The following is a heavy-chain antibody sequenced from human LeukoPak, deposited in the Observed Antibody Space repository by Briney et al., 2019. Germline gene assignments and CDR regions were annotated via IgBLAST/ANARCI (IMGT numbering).Heavy chain of an antibody. CDR2: ISGSGGST. D-gene: IGHD2-15*01. Sequence: PGGSLRLSCAASGFTFSSYAMSWVRQAPEKGLEWVSAISGSGGSTYYADSVKGRFTISRDNSKNTLYLQMNSLRAEDTAVYYCAKDLYCSGGSCYVGSKGYYGMDVWGQGTTVTVSS. CDR1: GFTFSSYA. J-gene: IGHJ6*02. V-gene: IGHV3-23*01. CDR3: AKDLYCSGGSCYVGSKGYYGMDV.